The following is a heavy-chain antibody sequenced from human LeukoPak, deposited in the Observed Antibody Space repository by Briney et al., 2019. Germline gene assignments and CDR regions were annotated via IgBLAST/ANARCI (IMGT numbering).Heavy chain of an antibody. CDR1: GYSISSGYY. V-gene: IGHV4-38-2*02. Sequence: PSETLSLTCTVSGYSISSGYYWGWIRQPPGKGLEWIGSIYHSGSTYYNPSLKSRVTMSVDTSKNQFSLKLSSVTAADTAVYYCARDRPYSSSWYWFDPWGQGTLVTVSS. CDR3: ARDRPYSSSWYWFDP. J-gene: IGHJ5*02. CDR2: IYHSGST. D-gene: IGHD6-13*01.